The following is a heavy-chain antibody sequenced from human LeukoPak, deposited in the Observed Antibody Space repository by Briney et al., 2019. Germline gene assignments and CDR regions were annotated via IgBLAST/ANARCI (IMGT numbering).Heavy chain of an antibody. Sequence: PGGSLRLSCAASGFTFRSYAMSWVRQPPGKGLEWIGEINHSGSTNYNPSLKSRVTISVDTSKNQFSLKLNSVTAADTAVYYCARHYGPWGQGTLVTVSS. D-gene: IGHD3-16*01. J-gene: IGHJ5*02. CDR2: INHSGST. V-gene: IGHV4-34*01. CDR3: ARHYGP. CDR1: GFTFRSYA.